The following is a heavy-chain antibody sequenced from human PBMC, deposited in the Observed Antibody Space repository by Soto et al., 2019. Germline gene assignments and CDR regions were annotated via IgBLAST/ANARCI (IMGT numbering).Heavy chain of an antibody. J-gene: IGHJ5*02. CDR2: IYYSGST. V-gene: IGHV4-59*08. CDR1: GGSISSYY. Sequence: SSETLSLTCTVSGGSISSYYWSWIRQPPGKGLEWIGYIYYSGSTNYNPSIKSRVTISVDTSKNQFSLKLSSVTAADTAVYYCARHRGVAAHSAGQFDPWGQGTLVTVSS. CDR3: ARHRGVAAHSAGQFDP. D-gene: IGHD2-15*01.